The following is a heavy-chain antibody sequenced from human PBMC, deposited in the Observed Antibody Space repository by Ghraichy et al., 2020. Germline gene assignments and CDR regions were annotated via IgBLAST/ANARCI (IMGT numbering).Heavy chain of an antibody. D-gene: IGHD6-19*01. Sequence: SQTLSLTCTVSGGSISSYYWSWIRQPPGKGLEWIGYIYTSGSTNYNPSLKSRVTISVDTSKNQFSLKLSSVTAADTAVYYCARHFIGSGWYVWFDYWGQGTLVTVSS. V-gene: IGHV4-4*09. J-gene: IGHJ4*02. CDR3: ARHFIGSGWYVWFDY. CDR1: GGSISSYY. CDR2: IYTSGST.